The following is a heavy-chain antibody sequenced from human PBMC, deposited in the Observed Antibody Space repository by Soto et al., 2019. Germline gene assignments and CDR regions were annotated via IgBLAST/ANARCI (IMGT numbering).Heavy chain of an antibody. CDR1: GYTLTELS. CDR2: FDPEDGET. CDR3: ATDHPYSSSWYWLDP. D-gene: IGHD6-13*01. J-gene: IGHJ5*02. V-gene: IGHV1-24*01. Sequence: KVSCKVSGYTLTELSMHWVRQAPGKGLEWMGGFDPEDGETIYAQKFQGRVTMTEDTSTDTAYMELSSLRSEDTAVYYCATDHPYSSSWYWLDPWGQGTLVTVSS.